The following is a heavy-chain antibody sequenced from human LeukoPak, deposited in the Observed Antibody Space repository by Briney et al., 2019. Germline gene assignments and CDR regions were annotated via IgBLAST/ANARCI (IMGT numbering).Heavy chain of an antibody. CDR2: TSYSVTT. V-gene: IGHV4-59*02. D-gene: IGHD5-24*01. J-gene: IGHJ6*03. CDR3: AREGRYRYGYNEYHSYMDI. CDR1: GGSVSSGY. Sequence: SETLSLTCTVSGGSVSSGYWSWIRQPPGRGLEWIGYTSYSVTTKYNPSLKSRVTISVDTSKNQFSLKLSSVTAAETAVYYCAREGRYRYGYNEYHSYMDIWGKGTTVTVSS.